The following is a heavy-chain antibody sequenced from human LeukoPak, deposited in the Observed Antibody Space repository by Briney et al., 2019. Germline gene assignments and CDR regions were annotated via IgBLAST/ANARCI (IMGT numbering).Heavy chain of an antibody. Sequence: GGSLRLSCAASGNYWMHWVRQAPGKGLEWVSVIYSGGSTYYADSVKGRFTISRDNSKNTLYLQMNSLRAEDTAVYYCAREAYDFWSGYSPDYWGQGTLVTVSS. V-gene: IGHV3-53*01. D-gene: IGHD3-3*01. CDR3: AREAYDFWSGYSPDY. CDR2: IYSGGST. CDR1: GNYW. J-gene: IGHJ4*02.